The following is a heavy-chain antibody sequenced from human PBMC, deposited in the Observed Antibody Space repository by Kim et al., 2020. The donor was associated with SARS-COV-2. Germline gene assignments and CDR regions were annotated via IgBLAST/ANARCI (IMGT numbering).Heavy chain of an antibody. J-gene: IGHJ6*02. D-gene: IGHD2-21*01. Sequence: SVKVSCKASGGTFSSYAISWVRQAPGQGLEWMGGIIPIFGTANYAQKFQGRVTITADESTSTAYMELSSLRSEDTAVYYCAIRRTLAYCGGECYGGMDVWGQGTTVTVSS. V-gene: IGHV1-69*13. CDR3: AIRRTLAYCGGECYGGMDV. CDR1: GGTFSSYA. CDR2: IIPIFGTA.